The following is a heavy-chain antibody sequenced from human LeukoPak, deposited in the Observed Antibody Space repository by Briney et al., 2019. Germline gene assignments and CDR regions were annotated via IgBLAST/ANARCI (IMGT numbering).Heavy chain of an antibody. V-gene: IGHV4-61*01. CDR2: IYYSGST. CDR1: GGSVSSGSYY. D-gene: IGHD4-17*01. Sequence: SETLSLTCTVSGGSVSSGSYYWSWIRQPPGEGLEWIGYIYYSGSTTYNPSLKSRVTISVDTSKNRFSLKLSSVTAADTAVYYCARVPISTTARGYFDYWGQGTQVTVSS. J-gene: IGHJ4*02. CDR3: ARVPISTTARGYFDY.